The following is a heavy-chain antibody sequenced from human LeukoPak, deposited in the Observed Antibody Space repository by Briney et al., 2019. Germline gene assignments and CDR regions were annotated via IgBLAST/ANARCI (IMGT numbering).Heavy chain of an antibody. Sequence: GASVKVSCKASGYTFTGYYMHWVRQAPGQGLEWMGWINPNSGGTNYAQKFQGRVTMTRDTSISTAYMELSRLRSDDTAVYYCARGRLLWFGESIFLYWGQGTLVTVSS. CDR2: INPNSGGT. V-gene: IGHV1-2*02. CDR3: ARGRLLWFGESIFLY. J-gene: IGHJ4*02. CDR1: GYTFTGYY. D-gene: IGHD3-10*01.